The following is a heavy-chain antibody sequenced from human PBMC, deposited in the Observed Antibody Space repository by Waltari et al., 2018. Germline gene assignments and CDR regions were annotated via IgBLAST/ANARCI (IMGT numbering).Heavy chain of an antibody. V-gene: IGHV5-51*03. CDR2: IYPGDSDT. CDR1: GYSFTSYW. D-gene: IGHD4-4*01. CDR3: ARRLRSNYEAYDAFDI. Sequence: EVQLVQSGAEVKKPGESLKISCKGSGYSFTSYWIGWVRQMPGKGLEWMGIIYPGDSDTRYSPSFQGQVTISADKSISTAYLQWSSLKASDTAMYYCARRLRSNYEAYDAFDIWGQGTMVTVSS. J-gene: IGHJ3*02.